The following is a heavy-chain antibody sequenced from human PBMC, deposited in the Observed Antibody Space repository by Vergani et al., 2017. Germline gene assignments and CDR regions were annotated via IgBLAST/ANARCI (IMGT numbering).Heavy chain of an antibody. J-gene: IGHJ4*02. CDR2: IIPIFGTA. CDR3: ARDKAAMVSENDY. CDR1: GGTFSSYA. Sequence: QVQLVQSGAEVKKPGASVKVSCKASGGTFSSYAISWVRQAPGQGLEWMGGIIPIFGTANYAQKFQGRVTITADESTSTAYMELRSLRSDDTAVYYCARDKAAMVSENDYWGQGTLVTVSS. V-gene: IGHV1-69*01. D-gene: IGHD5-18*01.